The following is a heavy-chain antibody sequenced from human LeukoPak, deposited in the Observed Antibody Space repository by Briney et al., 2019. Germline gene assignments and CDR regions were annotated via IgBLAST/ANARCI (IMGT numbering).Heavy chain of an antibody. CDR3: ARVSPHIGHYYDSSGSEYFQH. CDR1: GGSISSSY. J-gene: IGHJ1*01. V-gene: IGHV4-59*01. CDR2: IYYSGST. D-gene: IGHD3-22*01. Sequence: SETLSLTCTVSGGSISSSYWSWIRQPPGKGLEWIGYIYYSGSTNYNPSLKSRVTISVDTSKNQFSLKLSSVTAADTAVYYCARVSPHIGHYYDSSGSEYFQHWGQGTLVTVSS.